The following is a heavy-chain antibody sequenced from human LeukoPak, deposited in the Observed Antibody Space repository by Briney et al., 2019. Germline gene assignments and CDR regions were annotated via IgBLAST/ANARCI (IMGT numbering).Heavy chain of an antibody. D-gene: IGHD3-10*01. CDR2: IYSAGST. CDR3: TLPLRDVFDI. CDR1: GFTVSDNY. J-gene: IGHJ3*02. Sequence: GGSLRLSCAASGFTVSDNYMSWVRQAPGKGLEWVSIIYSAGSTNYADSVKGRFTISRDNSKKTLYLQISSPRAEDTAGYYCTLPLRDVFDIWGQGTIVTVFS. V-gene: IGHV3-53*01.